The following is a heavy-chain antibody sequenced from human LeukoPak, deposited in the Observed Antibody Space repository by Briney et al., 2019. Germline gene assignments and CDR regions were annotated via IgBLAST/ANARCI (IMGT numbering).Heavy chain of an antibody. CDR3: ARENHDLIVGATRFFDL. J-gene: IGHJ2*01. CDR1: GGSISSGSYY. V-gene: IGHV4-61*02. Sequence: SETLSLTCTVSGGSISSGSYYWSWIRQPAGKGLEWIGRIYTSGSTNYNPSLKSRVTISVDTSKNQFSLKLSSVTAADTAVYYCARENHDLIVGATRFFDLWGRGTLVTVSS. D-gene: IGHD1-26*01. CDR2: IYTSGST.